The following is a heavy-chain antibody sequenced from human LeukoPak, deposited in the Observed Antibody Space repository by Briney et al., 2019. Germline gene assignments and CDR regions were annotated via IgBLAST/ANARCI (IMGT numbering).Heavy chain of an antibody. D-gene: IGHD6-13*01. CDR1: EYRFPNYC. CDR2: IYPDDSDT. CDR3: AIGRGGQQLGDY. V-gene: IGHV5-51*01. J-gene: IGHJ4*02. Sequence: GESLKISCKHSEYRFPNYCIGWVRPVPGKGLEWRGIIYPDDSDTRYSPSFQGQVTISADRSISTAYLQWSSLKASHTAMYYCAIGRGGQQLGDYWGQGTLVTVSS.